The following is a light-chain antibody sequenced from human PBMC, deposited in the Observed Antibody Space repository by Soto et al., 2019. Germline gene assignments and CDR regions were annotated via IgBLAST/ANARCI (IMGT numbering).Light chain of an antibody. CDR2: GAS. Sequence: EIVLTQSPGTLSLSPGERATLSCRASQSVSNNYIAWYQQKPGQAPRLLIYGASSRATGIPDRFSGSGSGTDFTLTISRLEPEDVAVYYCQQYGSSPWTFGRGTKVEIK. J-gene: IGKJ1*01. CDR1: QSVSNNY. CDR3: QQYGSSPWT. V-gene: IGKV3-20*01.